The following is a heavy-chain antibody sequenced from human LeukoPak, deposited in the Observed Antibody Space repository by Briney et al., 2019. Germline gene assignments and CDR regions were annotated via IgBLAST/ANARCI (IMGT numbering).Heavy chain of an antibody. Sequence: SETLSLTCTVSGGSISSSSYYWGWIRQPPGKGLEWIGSIYYSGSTYYNPSLKSRVAMSIDTSKRQFSLKLNSVTAADTAVYYCAREDYYGSAADYWGQGTLVTVSS. CDR1: GGSISSSSYY. CDR2: IYYSGST. J-gene: IGHJ4*02. CDR3: AREDYYGSAADY. D-gene: IGHD3-10*01. V-gene: IGHV4-39*07.